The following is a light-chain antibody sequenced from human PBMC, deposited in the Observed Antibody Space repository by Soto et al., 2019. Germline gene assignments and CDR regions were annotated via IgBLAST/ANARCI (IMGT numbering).Light chain of an antibody. V-gene: IGLV2-14*01. CDR2: EVT. CDR1: SSDVGIYNY. CDR3: NSYTTLSNRV. J-gene: IGLJ1*01. Sequence: QSALTQPASVSGSPGQSIAISCTGSSSDVGIYNYVSWYQQHPGKAPKLLIYEVTNRPSGVSDRFSGSKSGNTASLTISGLQAEDEANYYCNSYTTLSNRVFGTGTKLTVL.